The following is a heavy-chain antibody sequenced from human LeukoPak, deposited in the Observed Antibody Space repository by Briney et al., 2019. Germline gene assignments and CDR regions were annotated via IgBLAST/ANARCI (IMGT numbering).Heavy chain of an antibody. D-gene: IGHD4-17*01. Sequence: SETLSLTCTVSSGSISSYYWSWIRQPPGKGLEWIGYIYYSGSTNYNPSLKSRVTISVDTSKNQFSLKLSSVTAADTAVYYCARDDTVTGNDAFDIWGQGTMVTVSS. CDR1: SGSISSYY. CDR3: ARDDTVTGNDAFDI. V-gene: IGHV4-59*01. CDR2: IYYSGST. J-gene: IGHJ3*02.